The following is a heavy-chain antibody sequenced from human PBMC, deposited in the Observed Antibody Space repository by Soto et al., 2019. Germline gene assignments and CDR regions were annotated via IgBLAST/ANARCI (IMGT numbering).Heavy chain of an antibody. CDR2: IWYDGSNK. CDR3: ARDEQPTQRSVRDV. V-gene: IGHV3-33*08. Sequence: GGSLRLSCAASGFTFSRYSMNWVRQAPGKGLEWVAVIWYDGSNKYYADSVKGRFTISRDNSKNTLYLQMNSLRAEDTAVYYSARDEQPTQRSVRDVGGQGTTVPVSS. J-gene: IGHJ6*02. CDR1: GFTFSRYS. D-gene: IGHD3-3*01.